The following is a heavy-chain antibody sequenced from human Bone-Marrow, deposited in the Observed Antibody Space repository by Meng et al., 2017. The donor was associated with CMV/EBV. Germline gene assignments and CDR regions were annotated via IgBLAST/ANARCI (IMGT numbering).Heavy chain of an antibody. J-gene: IGHJ5*02. V-gene: IGHV4-38-2*02. Sequence: SETLSLTCTVSGYSISSGYYWGWIRQPPGKGLEWIGSIYHSGSTYYNPSLKSRVTISVDTSKNQFSLKLSSVTAADTAVYYCARGQRGWFDPWGQGTLVTVSS. CDR3: ARGQRGWFDP. CDR1: GYSISSGYY. CDR2: IYHSGST.